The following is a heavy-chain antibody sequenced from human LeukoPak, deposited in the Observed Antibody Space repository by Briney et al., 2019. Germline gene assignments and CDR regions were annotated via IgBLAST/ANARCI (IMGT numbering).Heavy chain of an antibody. Sequence: ASVKVSCKASGYTFTGYYMHWVRQAPGQGLEWMGIINPSGGSTSYAQKFQGRVAMTRDTSTSTVYMELSSLRSEDTAVYYCARSPSSGSCYDYWGQGTLVTVSS. V-gene: IGHV1-46*01. D-gene: IGHD2-15*01. CDR1: GYTFTGYY. CDR3: ARSPSSGSCYDY. J-gene: IGHJ4*02. CDR2: INPSGGST.